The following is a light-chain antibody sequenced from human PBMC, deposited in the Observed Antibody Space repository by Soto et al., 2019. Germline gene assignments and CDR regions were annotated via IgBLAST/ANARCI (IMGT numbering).Light chain of an antibody. CDR3: QQYSNYPLT. CDR1: QSISSR. J-gene: IGKJ4*01. V-gene: IGKV1-5*03. Sequence: DIQMTQSPSTLSASVGDRVTITCRASQSISSRLAWYQQKPGKAPKLLIYKASSLESGVPSRFSGSGSGTEFTLTISSLQPDDFATYYCQQYSNYPLTFGGGTKVDIK. CDR2: KAS.